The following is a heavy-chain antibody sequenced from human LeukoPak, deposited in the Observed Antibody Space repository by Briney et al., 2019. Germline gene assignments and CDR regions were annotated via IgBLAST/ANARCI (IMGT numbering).Heavy chain of an antibody. Sequence: GESLKISCKGSGYSSTSYWIGWVRQMPGKGLEWMGIIYPGDSDTRYSPSFQGQVTISADKSISTAYLQWSSLKASDTAMYYCARSSIAARPSYYYYMDVWGKGTTVTVSS. CDR3: ARSSIAARPSYYYYMDV. CDR2: IYPGDSDT. CDR1: GYSSTSYW. D-gene: IGHD6-6*01. V-gene: IGHV5-51*01. J-gene: IGHJ6*03.